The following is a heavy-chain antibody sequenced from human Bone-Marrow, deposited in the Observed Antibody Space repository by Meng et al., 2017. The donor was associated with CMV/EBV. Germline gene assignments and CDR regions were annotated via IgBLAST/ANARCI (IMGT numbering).Heavy chain of an antibody. CDR3: ARPSYSSSWYQFDY. CDR1: GLIFSTYW. J-gene: IGHJ4*02. CDR2: ISSSSSYI. V-gene: IGHV3-21*01. D-gene: IGHD6-13*01. Sequence: GESLKISCAASGLIFSTYWMHWVRQAPGKGLEWVSSISSSSSYIYYADSVKGRFTISRDNAKNSLYLQMNSLRAEDTAVYYCARPSYSSSWYQFDYWGQGTLVTVSS.